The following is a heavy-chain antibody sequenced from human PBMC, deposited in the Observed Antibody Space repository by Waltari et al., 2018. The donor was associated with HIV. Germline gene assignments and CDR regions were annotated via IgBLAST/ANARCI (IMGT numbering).Heavy chain of an antibody. Sequence: STYYWNWIRQPAGKELEWIGRIYSSGSTNYNPSLKSRLSMSVDMSKNQFSLSLSSVTAADTAVYYCARFKAATGNDYWGQGTLVTVSS. CDR1: STYY. J-gene: IGHJ4*02. CDR2: IYSSGST. V-gene: IGHV4-4*07. CDR3: ARFKAATGNDY. D-gene: IGHD6-25*01.